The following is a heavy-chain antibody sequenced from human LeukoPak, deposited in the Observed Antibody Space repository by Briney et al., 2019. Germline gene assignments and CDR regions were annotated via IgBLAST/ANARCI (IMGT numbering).Heavy chain of an antibody. CDR3: ARDSGSYSRGTFDY. CDR1: GASITNYY. CDR2: IYYSGST. J-gene: IGHJ4*02. D-gene: IGHD1-26*01. V-gene: IGHV4-59*01. Sequence: SETLSLTCTVSGASITNYYWSWIRQPPGKGLEWIGYIYYSGSTNYNPSLKSRVTISVDTSKNQFSLKLSSVTAADTAVYYCARDSGSYSRGTFDYWGQGTLVTVSS.